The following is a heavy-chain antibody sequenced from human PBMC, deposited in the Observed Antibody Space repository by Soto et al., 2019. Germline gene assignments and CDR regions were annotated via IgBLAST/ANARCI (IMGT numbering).Heavy chain of an antibody. J-gene: IGHJ6*02. V-gene: IGHV3-30*18. Sequence: QVQLVESGGGVVQPGRSLRLSCAASGFTFSSYGMHWVRQAPGKGLEWVAVISYDGSNKYYADSVKGRFTISRDNSKNTLYLQMNSLRAEDTAVYYCAKDGGNSDMDVWGQGTTVTVSS. CDR2: ISYDGSNK. CDR1: GFTFSSYG. CDR3: AKDGGNSDMDV. D-gene: IGHD2-21*02.